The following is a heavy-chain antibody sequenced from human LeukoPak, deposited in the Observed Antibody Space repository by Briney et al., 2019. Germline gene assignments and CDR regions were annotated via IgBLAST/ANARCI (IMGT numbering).Heavy chain of an antibody. CDR2: IYYSGST. CDR1: GGSISSYY. D-gene: IGHD3-22*01. V-gene: IGHV4-59*08. J-gene: IGHJ4*02. Sequence: SETLSLTCTVSGGSISSYYWSWIRQPPGKGLEWIGYIYYSGSTNYNPSLKSRVTISVDTSKNQFSLKLSSVTAADTAVYYCARYYYDSSGYYYFDYWGQGTLVTVSS. CDR3: ARYYYDSSGYYYFDY.